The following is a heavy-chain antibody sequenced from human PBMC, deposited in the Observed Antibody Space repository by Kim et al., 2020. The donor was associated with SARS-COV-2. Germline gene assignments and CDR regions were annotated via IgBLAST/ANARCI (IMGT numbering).Heavy chain of an antibody. D-gene: IGHD6-19*01. J-gene: IGHJ4*02. Sequence: DYAAPVKGRFSITRDDSKNTLYLQMNSLKTEDTAVYYCGTNSIAVTGSGYWGQGTLVTVSS. CDR3: GTNSIAVTGSGY. V-gene: IGHV3-15*01.